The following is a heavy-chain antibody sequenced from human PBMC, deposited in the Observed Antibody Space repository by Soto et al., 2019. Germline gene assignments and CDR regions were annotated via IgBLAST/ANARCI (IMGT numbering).Heavy chain of an antibody. CDR1: GYTFTSYG. CDR3: ARVSFDHFVHWFDP. D-gene: IGHD3-9*01. Sequence: SVKVSCKASGYTFTSYGIIWVRQAPGQGLEWMGWISAYNGNTNYAQKLQGRVSMTTDTSKNQFSLLLNSVTPEDTAVYYCARVSFDHFVHWFDPWGQGTLVTVSS. J-gene: IGHJ5*02. CDR2: ISAYNGNT. V-gene: IGHV1-18*01.